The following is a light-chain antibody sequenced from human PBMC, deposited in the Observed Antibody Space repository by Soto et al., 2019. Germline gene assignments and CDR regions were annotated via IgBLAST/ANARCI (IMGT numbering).Light chain of an antibody. CDR2: TAS. CDR1: QSINNY. V-gene: IGKV1-39*01. J-gene: IGKJ4*01. Sequence: DIQMTQSPSSLSAFVGDRVTITCRASQSINNYLNWYQQKPGKAPKLLIYTASSFQSWVPSRFSGSGSGTDFTFTISSLQPEDFATYYWQHSYITPLTFGGGTKVEIK. CDR3: QHSYITPLT.